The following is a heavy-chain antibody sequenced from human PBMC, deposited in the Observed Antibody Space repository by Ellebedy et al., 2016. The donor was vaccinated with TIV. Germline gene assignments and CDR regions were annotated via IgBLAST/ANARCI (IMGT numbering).Heavy chain of an antibody. Sequence: GGSLRLXXAASGFTFSSYGMHWVRQAPGKGLEWVSYISSASKTIYYADSVKGRFTISRDNAKNSLYLQMNSLRDEDTAVYYCARDSSSSYSTPPRDYWGQGTLVTVSS. J-gene: IGHJ4*02. CDR2: ISSASKTI. CDR1: GFTFSSYG. CDR3: ARDSSSSYSTPPRDY. D-gene: IGHD6-6*01. V-gene: IGHV3-48*02.